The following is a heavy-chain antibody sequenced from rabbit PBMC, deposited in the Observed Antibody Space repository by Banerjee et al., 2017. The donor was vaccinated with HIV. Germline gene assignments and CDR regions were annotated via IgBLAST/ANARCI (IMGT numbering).Heavy chain of an antibody. CDR1: GFSFSSSYY. D-gene: IGHD6-1*01. CDR3: ARDTGGDAVYGAAAGAFDP. Sequence: QSLEESGGDLVKPGASLTLTCTASGFSFSSSYYMCWVRQAPGKGLEWIACIYAGSSGSTYYASWAKGRFTISKTSSTTVTLQMTSLTAADTATYFCARDTGGDAVYGAAAGAFDPWGPGTLVTVS. V-gene: IGHV1S40*01. J-gene: IGHJ2*01. CDR2: IYAGSSGST.